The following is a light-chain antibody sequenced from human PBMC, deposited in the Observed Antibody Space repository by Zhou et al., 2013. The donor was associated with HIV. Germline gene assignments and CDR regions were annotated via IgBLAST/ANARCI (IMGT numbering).Light chain of an antibody. J-gene: IGLJ1*01. CDR1: SSNIGAGYD. CDR2: GNN. CDR3: SSYAGSVTWV. Sequence: QSVLTQPPSVSGAPGQRVTISCTGSSSNIGAGYDVHWYQQFPGRAPKLLIYGNNNRPSGVPDRFSGSKSGNTASLTVSGLQAEDEADYYCSSYAGSVTWVFGTGTKVTVL. V-gene: IGLV1-40*01.